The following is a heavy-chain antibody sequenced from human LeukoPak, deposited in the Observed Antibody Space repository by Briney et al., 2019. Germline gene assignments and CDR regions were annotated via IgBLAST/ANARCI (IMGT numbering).Heavy chain of an antibody. Sequence: GGSLRLXCAASGFTFSSYGMHWVRQAPGKGLEWVAFIRYDGSNKYYADSVKGRFTVSRDNSKNTLYLQMNSLRAEDTAVYYCTKVLSGSYSPFDYWGQGTLVTVSS. CDR1: GFTFSSYG. CDR3: TKVLSGSYSPFDY. J-gene: IGHJ4*02. V-gene: IGHV3-30*02. D-gene: IGHD1-26*01. CDR2: IRYDGSNK.